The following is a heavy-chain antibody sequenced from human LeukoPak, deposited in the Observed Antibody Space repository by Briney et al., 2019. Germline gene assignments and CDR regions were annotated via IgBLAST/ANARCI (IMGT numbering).Heavy chain of an antibody. D-gene: IGHD6-19*01. CDR1: GDSISSLY. Sequence: SETLSLTCTASGDSISSLYWSWIRQPPGKRLEWIGSTYNSGNTNYNPSLKSRVTISVDTSKNQLSLKLTSVTAADTAMYYCAGGLQWLAHDCWGQGTLVTVSS. CDR3: AGGLQWLAHDC. J-gene: IGHJ4*02. V-gene: IGHV4-59*08. CDR2: TYNSGNT.